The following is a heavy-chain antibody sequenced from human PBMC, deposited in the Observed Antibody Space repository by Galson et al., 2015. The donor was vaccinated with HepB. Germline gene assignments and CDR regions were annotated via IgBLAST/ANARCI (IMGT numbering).Heavy chain of an antibody. V-gene: IGHV3-21*01. D-gene: IGHD2-2*01. Sequence: SLRLSCAASGLTFSSYSMNWVRQAPGKGLEWVSSISSSSSYIYYADSVKGRFTISRDNAKNSLYLQMNSLRAEDTAVYYCARGGYCSSTSCYRADYWGQGTLVTVSS. CDR1: GLTFSSYS. CDR2: ISSSSSYI. J-gene: IGHJ4*02. CDR3: ARGGYCSSTSCYRADY.